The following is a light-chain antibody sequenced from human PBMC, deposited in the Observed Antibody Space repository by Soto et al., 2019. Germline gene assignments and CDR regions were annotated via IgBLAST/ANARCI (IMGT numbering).Light chain of an antibody. Sequence: QSVLTQPPSASGSPGQLVTISCTGSGSDVGRYNYVSWYQQYPGKAPKLIIYEVTKRPSGVPDRFSGSKSGNTASLTVSGLQAEDEADYYCASYGGSNNFDVFGTGTKVTVL. V-gene: IGLV2-8*01. CDR3: ASYGGSNNFDV. CDR2: EVT. J-gene: IGLJ1*01. CDR1: GSDVGRYNY.